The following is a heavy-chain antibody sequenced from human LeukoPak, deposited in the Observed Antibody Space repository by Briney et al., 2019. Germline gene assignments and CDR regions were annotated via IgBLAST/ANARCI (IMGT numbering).Heavy chain of an antibody. CDR3: AREYSSGWYFDY. CDR1: GFTVSSNY. J-gene: IGHJ4*02. D-gene: IGHD6-19*01. V-gene: IGHV3-53*01. CDR2: IYSGGST. Sequence: GGSLRLSCAASGFTVSSNYMSWVRQAPGKGLEWVSVIYSGGSTYYADSVKGRFTISRDNSKNTLYLQMNSLRAKDTAVYYCAREYSSGWYFDYWGQGTLVTVSS.